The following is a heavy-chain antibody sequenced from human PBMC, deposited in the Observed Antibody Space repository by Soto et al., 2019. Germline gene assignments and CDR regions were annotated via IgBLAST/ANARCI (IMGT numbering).Heavy chain of an antibody. V-gene: IGHV3-11*01. CDR3: ASLAAEKRGGNGWLET. D-gene: IGHD6-13*01. Sequence: PGLCXRLSWSSSVFTFIGYYIILIRHAPGKGLEFVSYISSSGSTIYYADSVKGRFNISRDNAKNSLYLQMKSLRAEDTAVYYCASLAAEKRGGNGWLETWGPGTLLTVYS. CDR1: VFTFIGYY. CDR2: ISSSGSTI. J-gene: IGHJ5*02.